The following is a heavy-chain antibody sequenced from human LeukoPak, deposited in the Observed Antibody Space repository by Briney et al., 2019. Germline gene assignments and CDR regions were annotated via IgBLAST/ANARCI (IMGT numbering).Heavy chain of an antibody. D-gene: IGHD3-16*01. V-gene: IGHV3-74*01. Sequence: PLGSLRLSPEASGFTFTGYLMHSVRHAPGEGVGWVSRINTDGSVTSYADSVRGRFTISRDNAKNTLYLRRNRPREPNTPVNYFASAQRGGFDYWVQGSLVTVSS. J-gene: IGHJ4*02. CDR1: GFTFTGYL. CDR3: ASAQRGGFDY. CDR2: INTDGSVT.